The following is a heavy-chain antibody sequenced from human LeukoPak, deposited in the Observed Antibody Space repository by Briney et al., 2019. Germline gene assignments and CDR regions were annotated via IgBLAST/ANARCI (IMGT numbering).Heavy chain of an antibody. D-gene: IGHD2-8*01. CDR2: ISGSGGST. CDR1: GFTFSSYA. V-gene: IGHV3-23*01. J-gene: IGHJ4*02. CDR3: AKDPSLYCTNGVCSSDY. Sequence: SGGSLRLSCAASGFTFSSYAMSWVRQAPGKGLEWVSAISGSGGSTYYADSVKGRFTISRDNSKNTLYLQMNSLRAEDTAVYCCAKDPSLYCTNGVCSSDYWGQGTLVTVSS.